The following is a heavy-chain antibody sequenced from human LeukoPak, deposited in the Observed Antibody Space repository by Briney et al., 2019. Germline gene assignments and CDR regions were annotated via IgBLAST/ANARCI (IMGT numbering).Heavy chain of an antibody. J-gene: IGHJ4*02. CDR1: GYTFTSYG. CDR3: ARDVGRSYALDY. V-gene: IGHV1-18*01. D-gene: IGHD3-16*01. CDR2: ISAYNGNT. Sequence: ASVKVSCKASGYTFTSYGISWVRQAPGQGLEWMGWISAYNGNTDYAQSLQGRVTMTIDTSTSTVYMELRSLRSDDTAVYYCARDVGRSYALDYWGQGTLVTVSS.